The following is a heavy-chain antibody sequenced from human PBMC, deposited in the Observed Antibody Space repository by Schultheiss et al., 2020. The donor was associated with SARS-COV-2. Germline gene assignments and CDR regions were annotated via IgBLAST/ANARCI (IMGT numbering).Heavy chain of an antibody. CDR1: GYTFTSYA. Sequence: ASVKVSCKASGYTFTSYAISWVRQAPGQGLEWMGWMNPNTGNTGYAQRFQGRVTMTTDTSTSTAYMELRSLRSDDTAVYYCARDQSAVAVGENWFDPWGQGTLVTVSS. CDR2: MNPNTGNT. V-gene: IGHV1-18*01. D-gene: IGHD6-19*01. CDR3: ARDQSAVAVGENWFDP. J-gene: IGHJ5*02.